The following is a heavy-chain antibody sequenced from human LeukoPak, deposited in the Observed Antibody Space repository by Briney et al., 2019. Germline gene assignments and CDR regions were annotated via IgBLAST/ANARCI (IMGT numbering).Heavy chain of an antibody. J-gene: IGHJ4*02. CDR2: INPNSGGT. CDR1: GYTFTGYY. V-gene: IGHV1-2*02. Sequence: ASVKVSCKASGYTFTGYYKHWVRQAPGQGLEWMGWINPNSGGTNYAQKFQGRVTMTRDTSISTAYMELSRLRSDDTAVYYCARMGSGWYYFDYWGQGTLVTVSS. D-gene: IGHD6-19*01. CDR3: ARMGSGWYYFDY.